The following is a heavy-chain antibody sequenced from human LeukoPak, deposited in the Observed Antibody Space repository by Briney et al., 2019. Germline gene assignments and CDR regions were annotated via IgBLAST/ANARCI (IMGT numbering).Heavy chain of an antibody. J-gene: IGHJ5*02. D-gene: IGHD3-10*01. CDR3: ARPIRSRDNNWFDP. V-gene: IGHV4-39*01. CDR1: GGSFSGTSYY. CDR2: IYHTGST. Sequence: SETLSLTCTVSGGSFSGTSYYWGWIRQPPGEGLEWIANIYHTGSTYYNPSLKSRVTISVDTSANQFSLKLNSVTAADTAVYYCARPIRSRDNNWFDPWGQGTLVIVSS.